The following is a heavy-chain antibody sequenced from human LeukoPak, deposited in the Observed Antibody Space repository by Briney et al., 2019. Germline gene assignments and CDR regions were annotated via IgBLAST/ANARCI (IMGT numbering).Heavy chain of an antibody. CDR1: GFSSSSHW. CDR3: ARLGYCSGTSCSRELGF. J-gene: IGHJ4*02. Sequence: QAGGSLRLSCVASGFSSSSHWMTWVRQAPGKGLEWVGNINPDGGDKFYVDSVKGRFTMSRDNAKNSLYLQMNSLRAEDTAVYYCARLGYCSGTSCSRELGFWGRGALVTVSS. V-gene: IGHV3-7*03. CDR2: INPDGGDK. D-gene: IGHD2-2*01.